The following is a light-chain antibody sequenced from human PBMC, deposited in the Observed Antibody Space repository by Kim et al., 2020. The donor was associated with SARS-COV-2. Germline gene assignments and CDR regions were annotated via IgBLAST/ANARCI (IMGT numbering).Light chain of an antibody. CDR1: HSVSTTF. Sequence: SPGDRATLSCRASHSVSTTFLAWYQQRPGQVPRLLIYGTSTRATGIPDRFSGRGSGTDFTLTIGRLEPEDFAMYYCQQYASAPSTFGQGTKVDIK. V-gene: IGKV3-20*01. CDR2: GTS. J-gene: IGKJ1*01. CDR3: QQYASAPST.